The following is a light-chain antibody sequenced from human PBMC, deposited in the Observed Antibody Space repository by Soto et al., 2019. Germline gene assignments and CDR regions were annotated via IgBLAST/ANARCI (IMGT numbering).Light chain of an antibody. CDR2: KAS. V-gene: IGKV1-5*03. CDR3: QQYNRYSYT. J-gene: IGKJ2*01. Sequence: DIPMTHSPATLSASVGAIVTIACRASQSISRYLAWYQQKPGKAPNLLIYKASNLASGVPSRFTGGGSGTDFTLTINRLQPDDAATYFCQQYNRYSYTFGQGTKLEIK. CDR1: QSISRY.